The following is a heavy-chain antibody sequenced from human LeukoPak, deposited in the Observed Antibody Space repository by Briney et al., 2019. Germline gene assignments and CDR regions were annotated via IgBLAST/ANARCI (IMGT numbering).Heavy chain of an antibody. V-gene: IGHV3-23*01. J-gene: IGHJ4*02. CDR2: ISGSGGST. D-gene: IGHD3-10*01. CDR3: ARDPWAGSGTGSD. CDR1: GFTFSTYG. Sequence: GGSLRLSCAASGFTFSTYGMTWVRQAPGKGLEWVSAISGSGGSTYYADSVKGRFTISRDNAKNSLYLQMNSLRAEDTAVYYCARDPWAGSGTGSDWGQGTLVTVSS.